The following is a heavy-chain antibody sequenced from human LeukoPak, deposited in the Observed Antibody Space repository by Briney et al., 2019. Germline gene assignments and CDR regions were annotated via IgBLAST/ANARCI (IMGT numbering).Heavy chain of an antibody. CDR3: ARSGSSWSMDRFDP. J-gene: IGHJ5*02. CDR1: GDTFSSYA. Sequence: SVKVSCKASGDTFSSYAISWVRQAPGQGLEWMGGIIPIFGTANYAQKFQGRVTITADESTSTAYMELSSLRSEDTAVYYCARSGSSWSMDRFDPWGQRTLVTVSS. D-gene: IGHD6-13*01. CDR2: IIPIFGTA. V-gene: IGHV1-69*13.